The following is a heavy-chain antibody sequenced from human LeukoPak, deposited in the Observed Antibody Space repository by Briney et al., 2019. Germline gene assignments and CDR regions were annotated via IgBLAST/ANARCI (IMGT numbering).Heavy chain of an antibody. CDR2: LSYDGSNK. Sequence: GGSLRLSCAASGFTFSSYGMHWVRQAPGKGPEWLTFLSYDGSNKYYADSVRGRFTISRDTSKNTLYLQMNSLRVEDTAVYFCAKSLNFDNWGQGTLVTASS. D-gene: IGHD2-8*01. J-gene: IGHJ5*02. V-gene: IGHV3-30*18. CDR1: GFTFSSYG. CDR3: AKSLNFDN.